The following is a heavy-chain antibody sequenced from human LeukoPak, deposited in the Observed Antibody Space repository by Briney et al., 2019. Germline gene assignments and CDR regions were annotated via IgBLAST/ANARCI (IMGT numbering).Heavy chain of an antibody. D-gene: IGHD6-6*01. CDR3: AKEGQLGKYNWFDP. Sequence: GGSLRLSCAASGFAFNSYWMSWVRQAPGKGLEWVSAISGSGGSTYYADSVKGRFTISRDNSKNTLYLQMNSLRAEDTAVYYCAKEGQLGKYNWFDPWGQGTLVTVSS. J-gene: IGHJ5*02. V-gene: IGHV3-23*01. CDR2: ISGSGGST. CDR1: GFAFNSYW.